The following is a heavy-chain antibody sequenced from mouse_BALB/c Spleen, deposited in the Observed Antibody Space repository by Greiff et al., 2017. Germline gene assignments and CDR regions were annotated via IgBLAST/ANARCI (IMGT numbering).Heavy chain of an antibody. CDR1: GYTFTSYW. CDR3: ARGITPAWFAY. D-gene: IGHD2-4*01. J-gene: IGHJ3*01. Sequence: VKLMESGAELAKPGASVKMSCKASGYTFTSYWMHWVKQRPGQGLEWIGYINPSTGYTEYNQKFKDKATLTADKSSSTAYMHLSSLTSEDSAVYYCARGITPAWFAYWGQGTLVTVSA. V-gene: IGHV1-7*01. CDR2: INPSTGYT.